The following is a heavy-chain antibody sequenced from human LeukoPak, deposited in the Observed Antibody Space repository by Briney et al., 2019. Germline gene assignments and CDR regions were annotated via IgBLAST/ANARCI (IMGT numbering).Heavy chain of an antibody. J-gene: IGHJ3*01. D-gene: IGHD3-16*01. CDR3: AGHGVHDDAFDV. CDR1: GGSISSYY. Sequence: SETLSLTCTVSGGSISSYYGSWIRQPPGKGLEWIGYIYYSGSTNYNPSLKSRVTISIATSKNQFSLKLTSVTAADTAVYFCAGHGVHDDAFDVWGQGAMVTVSS. CDR2: IYYSGST. V-gene: IGHV4-59*08.